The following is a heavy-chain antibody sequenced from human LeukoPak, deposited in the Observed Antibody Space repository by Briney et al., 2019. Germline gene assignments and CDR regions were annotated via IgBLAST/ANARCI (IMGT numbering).Heavy chain of an antibody. CDR3: ARVGGYNYNYFDY. D-gene: IGHD5-24*01. V-gene: IGHV4-61*02. J-gene: IGHJ4*02. CDR2: IYTSGST. CDR1: GGSISSGSYY. Sequence: SATLSLTCTVSGGSISSGSYYWSWIRQPPGKGLEWIGRIYTSGSTNYNPPLNSRVTISVDTSKNQFSLKLSSVTAADTAVYYCARVGGYNYNYFDYWGQGTLVTVSS.